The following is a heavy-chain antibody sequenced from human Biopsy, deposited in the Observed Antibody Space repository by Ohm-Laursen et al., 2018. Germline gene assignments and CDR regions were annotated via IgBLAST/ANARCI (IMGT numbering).Heavy chain of an antibody. CDR2: IYYTGST. CDR1: YGSISGHF. CDR3: ALGGGSYVNFDY. Sequence: TLSLTCAVTYGSISGHFWSWIRQSPGKGLEWIGYIYYTGSTNYNPSVKSRVTISADTSKNQFSLRLSSVTAADTAVYYCALGGGSYVNFDYWGQGTLVTVSS. D-gene: IGHD1-26*01. V-gene: IGHV4-59*11. J-gene: IGHJ4*02.